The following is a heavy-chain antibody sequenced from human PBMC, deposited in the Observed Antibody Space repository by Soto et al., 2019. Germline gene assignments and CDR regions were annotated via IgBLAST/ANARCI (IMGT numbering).Heavy chain of an antibody. V-gene: IGHV3-15*01. Sequence: EVQLVESGGGLVKPGGSLRLSCAASGFTFSNAWMSWVRQAPGKGLEWVGRIKSKTDGGTTDYAAPVKGRFTISRDDSKNTLYLQMNSLKTEDTAVYYCTTMYYDILTGYYTPYYFDYWGQGTLVTVSS. CDR1: GFTFSNAW. CDR3: TTMYYDILTGYYTPYYFDY. J-gene: IGHJ4*02. D-gene: IGHD3-9*01. CDR2: IKSKTDGGTT.